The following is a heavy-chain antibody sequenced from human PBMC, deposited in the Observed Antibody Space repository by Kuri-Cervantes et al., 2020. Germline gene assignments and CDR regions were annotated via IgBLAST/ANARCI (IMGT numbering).Heavy chain of an antibody. CDR3: ARVSSGWYGYFDL. Sequence: SETLSLTCTVSGGSISSYYWSWIRQPPGKGLEWIGYIYYSGSTNYNPSLESRVTISVDTSKNQFSLKLSSVTAADTAVYYCARVSSGWYGYFDLWGRGTLVTVSS. V-gene: IGHV4-59*13. CDR1: GGSISSYY. J-gene: IGHJ2*01. CDR2: IYYSGST. D-gene: IGHD6-19*01.